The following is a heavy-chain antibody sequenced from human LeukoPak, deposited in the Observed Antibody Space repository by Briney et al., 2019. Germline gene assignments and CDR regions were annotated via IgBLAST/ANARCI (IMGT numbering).Heavy chain of an antibody. D-gene: IGHD2-15*01. CDR3: ARHSLDIVVVISATDSWFDP. V-gene: IGHV4-39*01. CDR2: IYYSGNT. CDR1: GDSISSRSFY. J-gene: IGHJ5*02. Sequence: PSETLSLTCSVSGDSISSRSFYWGWIRQPPGKGLEWIGSIYYSGNTYYNPSLKSRVTLSVATSKNQFSLKLSSVTAADTAVYYCARHSLDIVVVISATDSWFDPWGQGTLVTVSS.